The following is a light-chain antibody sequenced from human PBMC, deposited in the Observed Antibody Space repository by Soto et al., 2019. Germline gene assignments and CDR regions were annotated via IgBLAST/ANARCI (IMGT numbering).Light chain of an antibody. J-gene: IGKJ1*01. Sequence: IVMTQSPASLSVSPGEGATLSCRASQSVSNNLAWYQQKPGQAPRLLIYGASTRATGIPARFSGSGSWTDFTPTISSLQSEDFAVYYCQQYNNWPRGTLGQGTKVEIK. V-gene: IGKV3-15*01. CDR1: QSVSNN. CDR2: GAS. CDR3: QQYNNWPRGT.